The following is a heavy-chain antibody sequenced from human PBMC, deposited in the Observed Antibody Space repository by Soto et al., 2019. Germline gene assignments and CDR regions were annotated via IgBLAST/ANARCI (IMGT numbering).Heavy chain of an antibody. Sequence: SETLSLTCAVSGGSFSNHYWNWIRQPPGKGLEWIGYIYNIVDTNYNPSLTSRVTISVDTSKNQISLTLPSVTAADTAVYSCQRPGLPMVVTPAFGYWGLGTLVTVSS. CDR3: QRPGLPMVVTPAFGY. J-gene: IGHJ4*02. V-gene: IGHV4-59*11. CDR2: IYNIVDT. CDR1: GGSFSNHY. D-gene: IGHD2-21*02.